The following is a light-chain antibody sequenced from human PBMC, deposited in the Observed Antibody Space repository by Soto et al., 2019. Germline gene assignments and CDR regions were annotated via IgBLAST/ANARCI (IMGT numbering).Light chain of an antibody. J-gene: IGKJ1*01. V-gene: IGKV3-15*01. Sequence: IVMTQSPATLSVSPGESATLSCRASQRVSSNVAWYQQKPGQAPRLLLYGASARATGVPPRFSGSGSGTQFTLTIRSLQSEDFAVYYCQQYDNSVWTFGQGTKVDI. CDR3: QQYDNSVWT. CDR2: GAS. CDR1: QRVSSN.